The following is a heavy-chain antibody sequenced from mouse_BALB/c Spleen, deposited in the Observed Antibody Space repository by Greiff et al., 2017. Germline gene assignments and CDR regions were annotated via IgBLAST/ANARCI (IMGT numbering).Heavy chain of an antibody. Sequence: VKLVESGPGLVQPSQSLSITCTVSGFSLTSYGVHWVRQSPGKGLEWLGVIWSGGSTDYNAAFISRLSISKDNSKSQVFFKMNSLQADDTAIYYCARNPELAYWGQGTLVTVSA. J-gene: IGHJ3*01. CDR3: ARNPELAY. CDR1: GFSLTSYG. V-gene: IGHV2-4-1*01. CDR2: IWSGGST.